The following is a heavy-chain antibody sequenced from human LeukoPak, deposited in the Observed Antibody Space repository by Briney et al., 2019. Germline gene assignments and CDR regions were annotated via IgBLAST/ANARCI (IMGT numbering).Heavy chain of an antibody. V-gene: IGHV1-2*02. D-gene: IGHD3-10*01. CDR2: INPNSGDT. Sequence: ASVKVSCKASGYSFTGYYMHWVRQAPGQGLEWMGWINPNSGDTKYAQKFQGRVTMTRDTSISTAYMELNSLQSDDTAVYYCARSITYYSGSGRNYYYMDVWGKGTTVTVSS. CDR3: ARSITYYSGSGRNYYYMDV. J-gene: IGHJ6*03. CDR1: GYSFTGYY.